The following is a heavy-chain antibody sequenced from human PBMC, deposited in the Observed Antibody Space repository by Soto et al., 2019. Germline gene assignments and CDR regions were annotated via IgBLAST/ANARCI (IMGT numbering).Heavy chain of an antibody. D-gene: IGHD2-2*01. CDR2: ISGSGGST. CDR3: RLIVVVPAGGPYYYYYGMDV. J-gene: IGHJ6*02. Sequence: GGSLRLSCAASGFTFSSYAMSWVRQAPGKGLEWVSAISGSGGSTYYADSVKGRFTISRDNSKNTLYLQMNSLRAEDTAVYYCRLIVVVPAGGPYYYYYGMDVWGQGTTVTVSS. CDR1: GFTFSSYA. V-gene: IGHV3-23*01.